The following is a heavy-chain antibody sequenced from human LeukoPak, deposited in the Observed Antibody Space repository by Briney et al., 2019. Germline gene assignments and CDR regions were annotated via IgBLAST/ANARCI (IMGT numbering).Heavy chain of an antibody. CDR2: INPNSGAT. CDR3: ARDRAWELDY. V-gene: IGHV1-2*02. CDR1: GYTFTGYY. J-gene: IGHJ4*02. Sequence: GASVKVSCKASGYTFTGYYMHWVRQAPGQGLEWMGWINPNSGATNSAQNFQGRVTMTRDTSISTVYMEVSSLKSDDTAVYYCARDRAWELDYWGQGTLVTVSS. D-gene: IGHD1-26*01.